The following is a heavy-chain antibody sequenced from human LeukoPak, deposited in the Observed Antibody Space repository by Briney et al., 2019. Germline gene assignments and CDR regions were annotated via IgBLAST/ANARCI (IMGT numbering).Heavy chain of an antibody. CDR2: ISGGSSFT. CDR3: ARDLGYSSGPNY. CDR1: GFSFSSFS. J-gene: IGHJ4*02. Sequence: RGSLRLSCAASGFSFSSFSMNWVRQAPGKGLEWVSYISGGSSFTYYVDSVKGRFTISRDNAKNSLYLQMNSLRAEDTAVYYCARDLGYSSGPNYWGQGTRVTVSS. D-gene: IGHD6-19*01. V-gene: IGHV3-21*01.